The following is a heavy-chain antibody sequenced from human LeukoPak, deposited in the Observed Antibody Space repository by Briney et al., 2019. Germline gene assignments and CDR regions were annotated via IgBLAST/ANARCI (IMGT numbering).Heavy chain of an antibody. V-gene: IGHV3-48*03. CDR1: GFTFSSYE. Sequence: GGSLRLSCAASGFTFSSYEMNWVRQAPGKGLEWVSYISSSGSTIYYADSVKGRFTISRDNAKNSLYLQMNSLRAEDTAVYYCARDPGTYSSGWYDYWGQGTLVTVSS. CDR3: ARDPGTYSSGWYDY. D-gene: IGHD6-19*01. CDR2: ISSSGSTI. J-gene: IGHJ4*02.